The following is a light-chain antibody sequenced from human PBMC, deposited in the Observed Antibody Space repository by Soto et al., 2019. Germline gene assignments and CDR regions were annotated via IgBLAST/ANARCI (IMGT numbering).Light chain of an antibody. CDR1: SSDVGGYDF. CDR3: SSYTSDWGV. CDR2: EVS. J-gene: IGLJ1*01. V-gene: IGLV2-14*01. Sequence: QSALTQPASVSGSPGQSITISCTGTSSDVGGYDFVSWYQHHPGKAPKLIIYEVSTRPSGVSNRFSGSKSVNTASLTISGLQAEDEADYYCSSYTSDWGVFGTGTKVTVL.